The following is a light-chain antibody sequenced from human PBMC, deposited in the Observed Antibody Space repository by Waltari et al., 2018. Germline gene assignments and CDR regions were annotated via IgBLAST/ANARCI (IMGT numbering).Light chain of an antibody. J-gene: IGKJ2*01. V-gene: IGKV1-5*01. CDR3: QQYDSYVYT. CDR1: QSVSSW. Sequence: DIQMTQSPSTLSASVGDTVTITCRASQSVSSWLAWYQQKAGKAPTVLSYDASDLESGGPSRFSGSGSDTEFTLTISNLQPDDFATYYCQQYDSYVYTFGQGTKLEIK. CDR2: DAS.